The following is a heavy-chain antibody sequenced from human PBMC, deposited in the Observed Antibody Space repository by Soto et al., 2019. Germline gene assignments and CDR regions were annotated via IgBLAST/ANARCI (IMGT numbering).Heavy chain of an antibody. CDR1: GGTFSSYT. D-gene: IGHD2-2*02. Sequence: QVQLVQSGAEVKKPGSSVKVSCKASGGTFSSYTISWVRQAPGQGLEWMGRIIPTLGIANYAQKFQGRVPSTADKSTSTAYMELSSLRAEDTAVYYCAMEYCSATSCYKDYWGQGTLVTVSS. J-gene: IGHJ4*02. CDR2: IIPTLGIA. V-gene: IGHV1-69*02. CDR3: AMEYCSATSCYKDY.